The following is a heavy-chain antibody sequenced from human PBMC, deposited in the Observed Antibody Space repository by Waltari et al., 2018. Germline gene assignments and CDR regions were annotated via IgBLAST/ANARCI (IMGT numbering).Heavy chain of an antibody. J-gene: IGHJ2*01. CDR1: GLSVTASH. D-gene: IGHD4-17*01. V-gene: IGHV3-53*01. Sequence: EEQLVESGGGLIQPGESLRLSCAAFGLSVTASHMAWVRQAPGKGPEALSVIYSDGSTYYAESVRGRFTLSRDSSKNIVSLQMTGLRADDTATYYCGRRSTVTTPPLWGRGVLVTVTT. CDR2: IYSDGST. CDR3: GRRSTVTTPPL.